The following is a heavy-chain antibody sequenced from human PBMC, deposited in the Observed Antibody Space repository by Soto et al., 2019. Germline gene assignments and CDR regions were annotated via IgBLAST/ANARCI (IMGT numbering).Heavy chain of an antibody. V-gene: IGHV3-23*01. CDR1: GFTFSSYP. J-gene: IGHJ4*02. CDR3: VKDRSRILWFGELYYFDY. Sequence: GGSLRLSCAASGFTFSSYPISWVRQAPGKGLEWISAIRNDGGSTYYAPSVKGRFTISRDNSKNTLYLQMNSLRAEDTAVYYCVKDRSRILWFGELYYFDYWGQGTLVTVSS. D-gene: IGHD3-10*01. CDR2: IRNDGGST.